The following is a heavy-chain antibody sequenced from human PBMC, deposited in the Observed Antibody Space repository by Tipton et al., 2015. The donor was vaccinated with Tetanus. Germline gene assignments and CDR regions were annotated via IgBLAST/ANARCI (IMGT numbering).Heavy chain of an antibody. CDR2: ISNGNP. CDR1: RGPISSYY. V-gene: IGHV4-4*07. J-gene: IGHJ4*02. CDR3: ARGITDGYNRRLDY. Sequence: GLVKPSETPSLTCTVSRGPISSYYWSWVRLPAGKGLEFIGHISNGNPDYAPSLKNRVSLSVDLSKNEFYMKLRSVTAADTGVYYCARGITDGYNRRLDYWGQGTLVAVSP. D-gene: IGHD1-20*01.